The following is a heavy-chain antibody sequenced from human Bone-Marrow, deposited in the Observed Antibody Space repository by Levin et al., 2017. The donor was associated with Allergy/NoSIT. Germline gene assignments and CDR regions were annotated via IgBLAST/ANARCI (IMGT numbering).Heavy chain of an antibody. CDR3: AGIREDYDSSGNYYPPYHHYGLDV. D-gene: IGHD3-22*01. J-gene: IGHJ6*02. CDR2: INSSSSTI. Sequence: GGSLRLSCVASGFSFNNYKMNWVRQAPGKGLEWISYINSSSSTIYYADSVKGRFTISRDNAKNSLYLQMSSLRADDTAVYYCAGIREDYDSSGNYYPPYHHYGLDVWGQGTTVTVSS. V-gene: IGHV3-48*01. CDR1: GFSFNNYK.